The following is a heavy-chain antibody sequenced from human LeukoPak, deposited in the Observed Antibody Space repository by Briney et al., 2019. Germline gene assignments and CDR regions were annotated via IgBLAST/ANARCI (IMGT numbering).Heavy chain of an antibody. CDR1: GFTLSSYW. J-gene: IGHJ4*02. Sequence: GGALRVSRAASGFTLSSYWMHSVRHAPGKGLVWVSRINSDGSSTSYADSVKGRFTISRDNSNSTLYLQMDSLRGDDAAVYYCAKAVGSISWSFDYWGQGTLVTVSS. V-gene: IGHV3-74*01. CDR2: INSDGSST. CDR3: AKAVGSISWSFDY. D-gene: IGHD6-13*01.